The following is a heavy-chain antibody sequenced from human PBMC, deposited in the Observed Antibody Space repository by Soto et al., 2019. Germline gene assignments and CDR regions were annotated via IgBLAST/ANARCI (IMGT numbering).Heavy chain of an antibody. Sequence: GASVKVSCKPSGYTFSSFDINWVRQSTGQGLEWMGWMNPNSGNTGYAQKFQGRVTMTRDSSISPAFMELTSLKFDDTAVYYCARGFRRAAAAGRRYFDYWG. V-gene: IGHV1-8*01. CDR1: GYTFSSFD. J-gene: IGHJ4*01. CDR2: MNPNSGNT. D-gene: IGHD6-13*01. CDR3: ARGFRRAAAAGRRYFDY.